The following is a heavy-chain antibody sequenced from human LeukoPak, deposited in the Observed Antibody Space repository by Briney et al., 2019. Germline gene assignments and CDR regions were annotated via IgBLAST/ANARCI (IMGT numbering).Heavy chain of an antibody. CDR2: IYTSGST. J-gene: IGHJ6*03. D-gene: IGHD1-26*01. CDR1: GGSISSYY. Sequence: SETLSLTCTVSGGSISSYYWTWIRQPPGKGLEWIGYIYTSGSTNYNPSLKSRVTISVDTSKNQFSLKLSSVTAADTAVYYCARSSRGYSARGYYYYMDVWGKGTTVTVSS. V-gene: IGHV4-4*09. CDR3: ARSSRGYSARGYYYYMDV.